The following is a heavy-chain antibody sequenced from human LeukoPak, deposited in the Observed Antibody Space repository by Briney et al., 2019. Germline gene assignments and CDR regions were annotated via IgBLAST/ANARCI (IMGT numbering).Heavy chain of an antibody. Sequence: GGSLRLSCAASGFTFSSYAMSWVRQAPGKGLEWVSAISGSGGSTYYADSVRGRFTISRDNSKNTLYLQMNSLRAEDTAVYYCAKLRYSSGWLDYWGQGTLVTVSS. CDR1: GFTFSSYA. J-gene: IGHJ4*02. V-gene: IGHV3-23*01. D-gene: IGHD6-19*01. CDR3: AKLRYSSGWLDY. CDR2: ISGSGGST.